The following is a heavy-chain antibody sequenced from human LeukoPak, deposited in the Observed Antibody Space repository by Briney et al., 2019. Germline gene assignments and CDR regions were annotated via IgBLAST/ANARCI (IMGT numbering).Heavy chain of an antibody. CDR2: INHSGST. Sequence: SETLSLTCAVYGGSFSGYYWSWIRQPPGKGLEWIGEINHSGSTNYNPSLKSRDTISVDTSKNQFSLKLSSVTAADTAVYYCARHGHSSSWNDWYFDLWGRGTLVTVSS. V-gene: IGHV4-34*01. D-gene: IGHD6-13*01. CDR1: GGSFSGYY. J-gene: IGHJ2*01. CDR3: ARHGHSSSWNDWYFDL.